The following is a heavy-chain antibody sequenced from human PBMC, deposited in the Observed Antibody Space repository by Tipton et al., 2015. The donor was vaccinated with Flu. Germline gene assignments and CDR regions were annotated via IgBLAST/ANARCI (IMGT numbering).Heavy chain of an antibody. V-gene: IGHV3-30*01. CDR3: ARYSSTLAAFDI. CDR1: GSTFSSYA. CDR2: ISYDGSNK. D-gene: IGHD6-19*01. J-gene: IGHJ3*02. Sequence: SLRLSCAASGSTFSSYAMHWVRQAPGKGLEWVAVISYDGSNKYYADSVKDRFTISRDNSKNTLYLQMNSLRAEDTAVYYCARYSSTLAAFDIWGQGTMVTVPS.